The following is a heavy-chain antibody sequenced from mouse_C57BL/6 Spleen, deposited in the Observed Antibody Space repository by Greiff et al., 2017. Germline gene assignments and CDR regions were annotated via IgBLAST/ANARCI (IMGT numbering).Heavy chain of an antibody. J-gene: IGHJ4*01. CDR3: AREPTYYSNYEYAMDY. Sequence: EVKLQESGPGLVKPSQSLSLTCSVTGYSITSGYYWNWIRQFPGNKLEWMGYISYDGSNNYNPSLKNRISITRDTSKNQFFLKLNSVTTEDTATYYCAREPTYYSNYEYAMDYWGQGTSVTVSS. CDR2: ISYDGSN. CDR1: GYSITSGYY. D-gene: IGHD2-5*01. V-gene: IGHV3-6*01.